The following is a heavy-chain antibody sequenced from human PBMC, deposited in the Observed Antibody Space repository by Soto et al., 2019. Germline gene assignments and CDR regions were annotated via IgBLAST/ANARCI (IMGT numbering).Heavy chain of an antibody. D-gene: IGHD3-10*01. V-gene: IGHV4-59*03. Sequence: SETLSLTCTVSGASMIDYYGSWIRQSPGKGLEHIGYLHYSGSANYNPSLQSRVTISMDTSKNQYSLQLTSVGAADAAIYYCATSGHSVPGVLWGQGTLVIVTS. CDR3: ATSGHSVPGVL. CDR2: LHYSGSA. CDR1: GASMIDYY. J-gene: IGHJ4*02.